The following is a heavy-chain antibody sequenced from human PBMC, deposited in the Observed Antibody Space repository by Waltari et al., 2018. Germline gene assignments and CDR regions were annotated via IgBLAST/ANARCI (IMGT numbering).Heavy chain of an antibody. J-gene: IGHJ4*02. CDR3: AKDYFDSSGYYYPLDY. V-gene: IGHV3-23*01. D-gene: IGHD3-22*01. Sequence: EVQLLESGGGLVQPGGSLRLSCAASGFPFSNYAMNWVRQAPGKGLELVSTISASGHSTYYADSVEGPFTISRDNSKNTLYLQMNSLRVEDTAVYYCAKDYFDSSGYYYPLDYWGQGTLVTVST. CDR1: GFPFSNYA. CDR2: ISASGHST.